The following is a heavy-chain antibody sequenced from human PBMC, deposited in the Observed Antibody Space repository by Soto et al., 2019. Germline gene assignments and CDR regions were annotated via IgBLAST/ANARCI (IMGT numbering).Heavy chain of an antibody. CDR2: ISYDGSNK. D-gene: IGHD2-2*01. J-gene: IGHJ4*02. CDR1: GFTFSSYA. Sequence: GGSLRLSCAASGFTFSSYAMHWVRQAPGKGLEWVAVISYDGSNKYYADSVKGRFTISRENSKNTLYMQMNSLRAEDTAVYYCARGPSSLTRFDYWGQGTMVTVYS. CDR3: ARGPSSLTRFDY. V-gene: IGHV3-30-3*01.